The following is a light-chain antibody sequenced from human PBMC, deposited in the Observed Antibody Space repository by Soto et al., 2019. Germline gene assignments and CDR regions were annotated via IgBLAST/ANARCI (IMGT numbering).Light chain of an antibody. J-gene: IGKJ4*01. Sequence: EIVMTQSPATLSVSPGETATLSCRASQSLTSYLAWYQQKPDQAPRLLIYGISTRATDIPARFSGSGSGTEFTLTISSLQSEDLAVYYCQQYNNWALTFGGGTKVEIK. CDR1: QSLTSY. V-gene: IGKV3-15*01. CDR2: GIS. CDR3: QQYNNWALT.